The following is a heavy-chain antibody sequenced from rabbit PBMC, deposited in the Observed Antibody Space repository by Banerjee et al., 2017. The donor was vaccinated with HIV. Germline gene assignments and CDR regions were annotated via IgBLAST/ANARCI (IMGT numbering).Heavy chain of an antibody. J-gene: IGHJ4*01. CDR1: GFSLSSGA. Sequence: QEQLEESGGDLVKPEGSLTLTCTASGFSLSSGAMSWVRQAPGKGLEWIGYMYIASDTTDYASWAKGRFTISRSTSLNTVTLQMTSLTAADTATYFCARGGYADYPGYGYVFGLWGQGTLVTVS. CDR3: ARGGYADYPGYGYVFGL. D-gene: IGHD7-1*01. V-gene: IGHV1S47*01. CDR2: MYIASDTT.